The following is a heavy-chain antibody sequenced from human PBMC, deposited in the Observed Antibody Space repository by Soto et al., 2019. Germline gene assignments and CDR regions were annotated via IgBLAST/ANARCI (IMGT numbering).Heavy chain of an antibody. D-gene: IGHD3-22*01. CDR3: HYYDSSGRDDAFDI. CDR1: GFTFSNYD. Sequence: GGSLRLSCSASGFTFSNYDMVWVRQAPGKGLEYISAISSNGGSTYYANSVKGRFTISRDNSKNTLYLQMGSLRAEDMAVYYCHYYDSSGRDDAFDIWGQGTMVTVSS. V-gene: IGHV3-64*01. J-gene: IGHJ3*02. CDR2: ISSNGGST.